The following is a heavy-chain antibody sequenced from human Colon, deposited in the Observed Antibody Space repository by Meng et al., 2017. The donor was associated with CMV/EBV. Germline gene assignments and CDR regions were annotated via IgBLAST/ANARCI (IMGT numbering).Heavy chain of an antibody. CDR2: ISYSGNT. CDR3: VRESSGWSTGVDY. V-gene: IGHV4-61*01. CDR1: GGSVSSGSYY. Sequence: SGGSVSSGSYYWTGIRQPAGKGLEWIGYISYSGNTNYNPSLKSRVTISVDTSRNQFSLKLTSVSAADTAMYYCVRESSGWSTGVDYWGQGSLVTVSS. J-gene: IGHJ4*02. D-gene: IGHD6-19*01.